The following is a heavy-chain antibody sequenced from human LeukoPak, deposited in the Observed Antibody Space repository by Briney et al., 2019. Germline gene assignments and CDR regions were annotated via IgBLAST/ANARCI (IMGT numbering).Heavy chain of an antibody. CDR2: ISGSGIVT. J-gene: IGHJ6*03. V-gene: IGHV3-23*01. Sequence: GGSLRLSCAISGFTFAKFAMSWVRQAPGKGLEWVSTISGSGIVTYYADSVKGRFTISRDNSKNTLYLQMNSLRAEDTAVFYCTKTKDISGPSGYYYYMDVWGKGTTVSVSS. CDR3: TKTKDISGPSGYYYYMDV. D-gene: IGHD3-3*02. CDR1: GFTFAKFA.